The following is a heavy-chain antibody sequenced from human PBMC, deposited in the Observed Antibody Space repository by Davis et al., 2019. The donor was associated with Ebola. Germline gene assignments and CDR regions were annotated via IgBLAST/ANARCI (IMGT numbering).Heavy chain of an antibody. D-gene: IGHD6-13*01. J-gene: IGHJ4*02. Sequence: MPSETLSLTCAVSGGSISSSNWWSWVRQPPGKGLEWIGEINHSGSTNYNPSLKSRVTISVDTSKNQFSLKLSSVTAADTAVYYCARGGVSPWSYYFDYWGQGTLVTVSS. CDR1: GGSISSSNW. CDR3: ARGGVSPWSYYFDY. V-gene: IGHV4-4*02. CDR2: INHSGST.